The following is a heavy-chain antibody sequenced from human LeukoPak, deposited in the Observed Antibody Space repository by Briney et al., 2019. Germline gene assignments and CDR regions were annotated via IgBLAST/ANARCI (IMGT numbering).Heavy chain of an antibody. D-gene: IGHD3-22*01. J-gene: IGHJ4*02. Sequence: SETLSLTCTVSGGSISSYYWSWIRQPPGKGLEWIGYIYYSGSTNYNPSLKSRVTISVDTSKNQFSLKLSSVTAADTAVYYCARCLAYYYDSSGGVYYFDYWGQGTLVTVSS. V-gene: IGHV4-59*08. CDR3: ARCLAYYYDSSGGVYYFDY. CDR1: GGSISSYY. CDR2: IYYSGST.